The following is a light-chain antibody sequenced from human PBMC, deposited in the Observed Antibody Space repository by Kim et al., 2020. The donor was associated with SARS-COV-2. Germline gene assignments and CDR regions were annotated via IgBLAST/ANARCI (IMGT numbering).Light chain of an antibody. J-gene: IGKJ2*01. Sequence: SPGESATRSCRASQSVSNNLAWYQHKPGQPPRLLIYGASTRATGVPARFSGSGSGTDFTLTVSSLQSEDFAVYYCHQYNDWPPGDTFGQGTKLEI. CDR3: HQYNDWPPGDT. CDR2: GAS. V-gene: IGKV3-15*01. CDR1: QSVSNN.